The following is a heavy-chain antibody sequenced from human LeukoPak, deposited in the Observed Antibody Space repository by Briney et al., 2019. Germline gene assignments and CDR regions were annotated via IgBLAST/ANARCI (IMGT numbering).Heavy chain of an antibody. CDR3: ARERAPYYFGY. D-gene: IGHD2-21*01. CDR2: IWYDGSKT. CDR1: GFIFSNYD. Sequence: QPGGSLRLSCAASGFIFSNYDMHWVRQAPGKGLEWVAVIWYDGSKTYYADSVKGRFTISRVQSKNTLYLQMDGLRAEDTAVYYCARERAPYYFGYWGQGTLVTVS. V-gene: IGHV3-33*01. J-gene: IGHJ4*02.